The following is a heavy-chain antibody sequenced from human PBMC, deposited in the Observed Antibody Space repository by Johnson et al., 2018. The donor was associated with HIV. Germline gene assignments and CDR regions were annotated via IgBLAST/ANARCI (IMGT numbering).Heavy chain of an antibody. Sequence: EVQLVESGGGLIQPGGSLRLSCAASGFTVSSNYMSWVRQAPGKGLEWVSVIYSGGSTYYADSVKGRFTISRDNSKNTLYLQMNSLRAEDTAVYYCAKTAWVFEGDAFDIWGQGTLVTVSS. V-gene: IGHV3-53*01. CDR2: IYSGGST. J-gene: IGHJ3*02. D-gene: IGHD3-3*01. CDR3: AKTAWVFEGDAFDI. CDR1: GFTVSSNY.